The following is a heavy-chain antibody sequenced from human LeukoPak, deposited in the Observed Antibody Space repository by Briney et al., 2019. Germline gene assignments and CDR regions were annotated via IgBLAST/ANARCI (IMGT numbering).Heavy chain of an antibody. D-gene: IGHD6-13*01. V-gene: IGHV3-30*18. CDR3: AKDWYSSRWCNWFDP. J-gene: IGHJ5*02. CDR1: GFTLSDYG. Sequence: PGTSLRLSCAASGFTLSDYGTHCARHAPGKGLEWVAIISFGGAETYYGDSVKGRFRISRDSSKNTVYLQMNSLRAEDTAVYFCAKDWYSSRWCNWFDPWGQGTLVTVSS. CDR2: ISFGGAET.